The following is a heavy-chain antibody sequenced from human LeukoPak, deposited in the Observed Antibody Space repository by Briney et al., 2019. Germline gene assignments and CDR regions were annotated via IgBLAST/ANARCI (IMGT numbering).Heavy chain of an antibody. J-gene: IGHJ4*02. D-gene: IGHD2-2*01. CDR2: VSGSGGNI. CDR1: GFTFSSYT. V-gene: IGHV3-23*01. Sequence: GGSLRLSWAASGFTFSSYTMSWVRQAPGKGLEWVSGVSGSGGNIHYADSVKGRFTISRDNSKNTLYLQMNSLRAEDTAVYYCAASLPNIVVVPATKGPFGYWGQGALVTVSS. CDR3: AASLPNIVVVPATKGPFGY.